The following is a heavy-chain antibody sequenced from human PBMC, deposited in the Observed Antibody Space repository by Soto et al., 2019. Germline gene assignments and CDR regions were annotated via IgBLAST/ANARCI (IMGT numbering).Heavy chain of an antibody. CDR3: ARICRYYYGSEYGYGMDV. CDR2: IDWDDDK. CDR1: GFSLSTSGMC. Sequence: PTLVNPTQTLTLTCTFSGFSLSTSGMCVSWIRQPQGKALEWLALIDWDDDKYYSTSLKTRLTISKDTSKNQVVLTMTNMDPVDTATYYCARICRYYYGSEYGYGMDVWGQGTTVTVSS. J-gene: IGHJ6*02. V-gene: IGHV2-70*01. D-gene: IGHD3-10*01.